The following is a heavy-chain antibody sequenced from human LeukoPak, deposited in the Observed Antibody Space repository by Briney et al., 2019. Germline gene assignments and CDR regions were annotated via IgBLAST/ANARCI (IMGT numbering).Heavy chain of an antibody. CDR3: ARGHLKYSSSYLYYFDY. J-gene: IGHJ4*02. Sequence: SETLSLTCAVYGGSFSGYYWSWIRQPPGKGLECIGEINHSGSTNYNPSLKSRVTISVDTSKNQFSLKLSSVTAADTAVYYCARGHLKYSSSYLYYFDYWGQGTLVTVSS. CDR1: GGSFSGYY. V-gene: IGHV4-34*01. D-gene: IGHD6-13*01. CDR2: INHSGST.